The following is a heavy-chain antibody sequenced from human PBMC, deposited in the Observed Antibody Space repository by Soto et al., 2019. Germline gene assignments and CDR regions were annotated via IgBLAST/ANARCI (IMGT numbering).Heavy chain of an antibody. Sequence: QVQPVQSGAEVKKPGSSMKVSCKASGGTFSSYAISWVRQAPGQGLEWMGGIIPIFGTANYAQKFQGRVTITADKSTSTAYMELSSLRSEDTAVYYCARVLSGSYYRFEYFQHWGQGTLVTVSS. D-gene: IGHD1-26*01. J-gene: IGHJ1*01. CDR3: ARVLSGSYYRFEYFQH. CDR1: GGTFSSYA. V-gene: IGHV1-69*06. CDR2: IIPIFGTA.